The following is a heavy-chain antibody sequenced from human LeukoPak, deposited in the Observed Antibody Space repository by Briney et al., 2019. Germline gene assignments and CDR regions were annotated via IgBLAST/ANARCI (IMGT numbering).Heavy chain of an antibody. CDR2: INPNSGGT. J-gene: IGHJ4*02. Sequence: ASVKVSCKASGYTFTGYYMHWVRQAPGQGLEWMGWINPNSGGTNYAQKFQGRVTMTRDTSISTAYMELSRLRSDDTAVYYCAKEYDSWSGYVDYWGQGTLVTVSS. D-gene: IGHD3-3*01. CDR1: GYTFTGYY. V-gene: IGHV1-2*02. CDR3: AKEYDSWSGYVDY.